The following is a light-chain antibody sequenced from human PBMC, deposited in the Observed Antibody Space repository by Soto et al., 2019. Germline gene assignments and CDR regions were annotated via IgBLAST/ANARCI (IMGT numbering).Light chain of an antibody. J-gene: IGLJ3*02. Sequence: QSVLTQPASVSGSPGQSITISCTGTSNDIGAYNYVSWYKQSPDKAPKHLIYDVNNRPSGVSTRFSGSKSGNTATLTISGLQAEDEADYYCSSYTKTSTLVVFGGGTKLTVL. CDR1: SNDIGAYNY. CDR3: SSYTKTSTLVV. CDR2: DVN. V-gene: IGLV2-14*01.